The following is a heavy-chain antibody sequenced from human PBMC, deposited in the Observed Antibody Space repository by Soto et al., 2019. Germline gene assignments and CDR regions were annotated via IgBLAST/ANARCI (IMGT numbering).Heavy chain of an antibody. V-gene: IGHV3-21*01. Sequence: EVQLVESGGGLVKPGVSLRLSCAASGFTFSSYSMNWVRQAPGKGLEWVSSISSSSSYIYYADSVKGRFTISRDNAKNSLYLQMNSLRAEDTAVYYCARATKDMDGSYYFDYWGQGTLVTVSS. CDR1: GFTFSSYS. J-gene: IGHJ4*02. CDR3: ARATKDMDGSYYFDY. D-gene: IGHD1-26*01. CDR2: ISSSSSYI.